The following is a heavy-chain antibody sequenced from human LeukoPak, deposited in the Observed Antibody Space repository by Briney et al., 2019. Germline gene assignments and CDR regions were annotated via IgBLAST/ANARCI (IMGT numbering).Heavy chain of an antibody. J-gene: IGHJ4*02. Sequence: GGSLRLSCAASGFTFSDYYMSWIRQAPGKGLEWVSYISSSRSYTNYADSVKGRFTISRDNAKNSLYLQMNSLRAEDTAVYHCARAFLRYTFDYWGQGTLVTVSS. D-gene: IGHD1-14*01. CDR2: ISSSRSYT. CDR1: GFTFSDYY. CDR3: ARAFLRYTFDY. V-gene: IGHV3-11*05.